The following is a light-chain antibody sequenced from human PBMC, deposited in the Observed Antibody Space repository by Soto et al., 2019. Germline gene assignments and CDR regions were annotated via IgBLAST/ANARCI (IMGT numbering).Light chain of an antibody. CDR2: DSS. CDR3: QQYDNSPWT. J-gene: IGKJ1*01. CDR1: QSVSSGF. V-gene: IGKV3-20*01. Sequence: IVLTQSPGTLSLSPGERATLSCRASQSVSSGFLAWYQQKPGQPPRLLIYDSSTRATGIPDRFSGSGSGTDLTLTIIRLEPEDFEVYYCQQYDNSPWTFGQGTKVDI.